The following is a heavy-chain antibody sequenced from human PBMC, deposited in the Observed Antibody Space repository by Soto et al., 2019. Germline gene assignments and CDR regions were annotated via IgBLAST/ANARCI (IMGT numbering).Heavy chain of an antibody. CDR3: ARTAAAGKYYYGVDV. CDR2: IYPGDSDT. Sequence: PGESLNISCTGSGYSFTLYLIGWVRQMPGKGLEWMGIIYPGDSDTRYSPSFQGQVTISADKSISTAYLQWSSLKASDTAIYYCARTAAAGKYYYGVDVWGQGTTVTVSS. CDR1: GYSFTLYL. D-gene: IGHD6-13*01. J-gene: IGHJ6*02. V-gene: IGHV5-51*01.